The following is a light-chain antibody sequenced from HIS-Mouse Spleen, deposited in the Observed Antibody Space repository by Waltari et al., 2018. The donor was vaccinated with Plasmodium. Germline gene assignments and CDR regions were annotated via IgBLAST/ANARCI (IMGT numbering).Light chain of an antibody. J-gene: IGLJ2*01. Sequence: SSELTQDPAVSVALGQTVRITCQGDSLRSYYASWYQQKPGQAPVLVIYGKNNRPAGIPDRFSGPRSGNTASLTITGAQAEDEADYYCNSRDSSGNRVLFGGGTKLTVL. V-gene: IGLV3-19*01. CDR3: NSRDSSGNRVL. CDR2: GKN. CDR1: SLRSYY.